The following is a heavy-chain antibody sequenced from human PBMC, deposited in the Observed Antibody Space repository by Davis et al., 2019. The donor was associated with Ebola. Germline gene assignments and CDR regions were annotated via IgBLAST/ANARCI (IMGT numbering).Heavy chain of an antibody. Sequence: GESLKISCAASGFTFSSYAMNWVRQAPGKGLEWVSAISGSGGSTYYADSVKGRFTISRDNSKNTLYLQMNSLKTEDTAVYYCTSPGGDSSGVDYWGQGTLVTVSS. J-gene: IGHJ4*02. CDR2: ISGSGGST. CDR1: GFTFSSYA. D-gene: IGHD3-22*01. CDR3: TSPGGDSSGVDY. V-gene: IGHV3-23*01.